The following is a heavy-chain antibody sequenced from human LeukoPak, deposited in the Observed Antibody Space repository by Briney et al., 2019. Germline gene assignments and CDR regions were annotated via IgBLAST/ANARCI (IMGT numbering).Heavy chain of an antibody. V-gene: IGHV1-8*02. J-gene: IGHJ4*02. Sequence: ASVKVSCKASGYTFTSYAMNWVRQATGQGLEWMGWMNPNSGNTGYAQKFQGRVTMTRNTSISTAYMELSSLRSEDTAVYYCARDWIYYDSSGNNKTDYWGQGTLVTVSS. CDR1: GYTFTSYA. D-gene: IGHD3-22*01. CDR2: MNPNSGNT. CDR3: ARDWIYYDSSGNNKTDY.